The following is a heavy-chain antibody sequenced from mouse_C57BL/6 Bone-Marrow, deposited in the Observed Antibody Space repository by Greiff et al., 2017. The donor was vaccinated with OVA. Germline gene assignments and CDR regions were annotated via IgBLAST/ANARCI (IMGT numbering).Heavy chain of an antibody. CDR1: GFNIKDDY. CDR2: IDPENGDT. CDR3: TTPTVAFDY. D-gene: IGHD1-1*01. Sequence: VQLQQSGAELVRPGASVKLSCTASGFNIKDDYMHWVKQRPEQGLEWIGWIDPENGDTEYASKFQGKATITADTTSNTAYLQLSSLTSEDAAVYYCTTPTVAFDYWGQGTTLTVSS. V-gene: IGHV14-4*01. J-gene: IGHJ2*01.